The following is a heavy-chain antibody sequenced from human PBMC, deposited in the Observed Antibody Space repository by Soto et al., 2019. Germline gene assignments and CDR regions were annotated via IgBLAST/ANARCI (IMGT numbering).Heavy chain of an antibody. Sequence: EVQLVESGGGLVQPGGSLRLSCAASGFTVSNLYMTWVRQAPGKGLQWVAVNSSGGSTYYADSVKGRFTISRDNSKNTLYLEMNSLRAEDTAVYYCARDTLGGAYDFLHGGQGTLVTVSS. V-gene: IGHV3-66*01. CDR1: GFTVSNLY. D-gene: IGHD3-3*01. CDR2: NSSGGST. CDR3: ARDTLGGAYDFLH. J-gene: IGHJ4*02.